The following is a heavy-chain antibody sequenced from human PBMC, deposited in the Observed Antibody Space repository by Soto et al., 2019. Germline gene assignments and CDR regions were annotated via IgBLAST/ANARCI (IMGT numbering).Heavy chain of an antibody. Sequence: PGGSLRLSCAASGFTFSSYAMSWVRQAPGKGLEWVSAISGSGGSTYYADSVKGRFTISRDNSKNTLYLQMNSLRAEDTAVYYCAKGAAVVVPAAKTIKNWFDPWGQGTLVTVSS. D-gene: IGHD2-2*01. CDR3: AKGAAVVVPAAKTIKNWFDP. J-gene: IGHJ5*02. CDR2: ISGSGGST. V-gene: IGHV3-23*01. CDR1: GFTFSSYA.